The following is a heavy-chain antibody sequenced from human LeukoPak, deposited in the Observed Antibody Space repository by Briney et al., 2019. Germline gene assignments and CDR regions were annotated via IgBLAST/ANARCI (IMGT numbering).Heavy chain of an antibody. D-gene: IGHD6-13*01. CDR2: IYTSGGT. V-gene: IGHV4-4*07. CDR3: ARSSGYSSSFVREGWFDP. CDR1: GDYISNYY. J-gene: IGHJ5*02. Sequence: SETLSLTCIVSGDYISNYYWSWIRQPAWKGLEWIGRIYTSGGTNYNPSLKSRVTMSVDTSKNLFSLKLSSVTAADTAVYYCARSSGYSSSFVREGWFDPWGQGTLVTVSS.